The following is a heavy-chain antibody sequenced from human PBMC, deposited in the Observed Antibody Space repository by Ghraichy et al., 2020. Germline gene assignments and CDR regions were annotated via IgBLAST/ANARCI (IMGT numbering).Heavy chain of an antibody. J-gene: IGHJ5*02. D-gene: IGHD2-2*01. CDR3: AKDRGYCTSTSCSLNWFDL. V-gene: IGHV3-23*01. Sequence: GGSLRLSSDRKRTRLNSSAESPVRLPPAEGLERVSGISGIGGSTYYQASVQGRFTISRDNYRNTLYLRMDYLRDEDTAVYFCAKDRGYCTSTSCSLNWFDLWGQG. CDR2: ISGIGGST. CDR1: RTRLNSSA.